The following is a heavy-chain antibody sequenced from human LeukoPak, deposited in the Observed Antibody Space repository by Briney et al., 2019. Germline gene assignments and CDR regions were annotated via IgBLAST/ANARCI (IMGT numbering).Heavy chain of an antibody. Sequence: ASVKVSCKASGGTFSSYAISWVRQAPGQGLEWMGGIIPIFGTANYAQKFQDRVTITADESTSTAYMELSSLRSEDTAVYYCARGIAVAGTGQYWGQGTLVTVSS. CDR3: ARGIAVAGTGQY. CDR1: GGTFSSYA. J-gene: IGHJ4*02. CDR2: IIPIFGTA. V-gene: IGHV1-69*13. D-gene: IGHD6-19*01.